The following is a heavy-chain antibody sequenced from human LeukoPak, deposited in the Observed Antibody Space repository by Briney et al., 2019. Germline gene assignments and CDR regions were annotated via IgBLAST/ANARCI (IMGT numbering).Heavy chain of an antibody. V-gene: IGHV4-34*01. CDR1: GGSFSGYY. J-gene: IGHJ5*02. D-gene: IGHD6-19*01. CDR2: INHSGST. CDR3: ARPGPQWLVRGNWFDP. Sequence: SETLSLTCAVYGGSFSGYYWSWIRQPPGKGLEWIGEINHSGSTNYNPSLKSRVTISVDTSKNQFSLKLSSVTAADTAVYYCARPGPQWLVRGNWFDPWGQGTLVTVSS.